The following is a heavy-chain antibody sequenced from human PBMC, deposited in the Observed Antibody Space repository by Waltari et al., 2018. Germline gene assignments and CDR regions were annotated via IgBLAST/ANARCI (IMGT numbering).Heavy chain of an antibody. CDR3: ARGSEYSSGWYDFDY. CDR2: INAGNGNT. D-gene: IGHD6-19*01. Sequence: QVQLVQSGAEVKKPGASVKVSCKASGYTFTSYAMHWVRQAPGQRLEWMGWINAGNGNTKYSQEFQGRVTITRDTSASTAYMELSSLRSEDMAVYYCARGSEYSSGWYDFDYWGQGTLVTVSS. V-gene: IGHV1-3*03. J-gene: IGHJ4*02. CDR1: GYTFTSYA.